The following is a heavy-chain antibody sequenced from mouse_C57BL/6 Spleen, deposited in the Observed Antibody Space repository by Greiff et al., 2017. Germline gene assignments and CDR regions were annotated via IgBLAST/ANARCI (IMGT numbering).Heavy chain of an antibody. Sequence: VQLQQPGAELVRPGSSVKLSCKASGYTFTSYWMHWVKQRPIQGLEWIGNIDPSDSETHYNQKFKDKATLTVDKSSSTAYMQLSSRTSEDSAVYYWARVRAGVYFDVWGTGTTVTVSS. CDR2: IDPSDSET. CDR3: ARVRAGVYFDV. V-gene: IGHV1-52*01. CDR1: GYTFTSYW. J-gene: IGHJ1*03.